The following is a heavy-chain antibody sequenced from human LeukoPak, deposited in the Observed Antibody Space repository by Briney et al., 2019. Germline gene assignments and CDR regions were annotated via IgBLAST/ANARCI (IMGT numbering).Heavy chain of an antibody. J-gene: IGHJ2*01. Sequence: SETLSLTCTVSGYSISSGYYWGWIRQPPGKGLEWIGSIYHSGSTYYNPSLKSRVTISVDTSKNQFSLKLSSVTAADTAVYYCASEPGYSSRPYRYFDLWGRGTLVTVSS. D-gene: IGHD6-13*01. CDR3: ASEPGYSSRPYRYFDL. CDR2: IYHSGST. CDR1: GYSISSGYY. V-gene: IGHV4-38-2*02.